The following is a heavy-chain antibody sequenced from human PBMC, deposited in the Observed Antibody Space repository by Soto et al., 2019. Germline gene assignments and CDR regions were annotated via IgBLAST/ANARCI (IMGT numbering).Heavy chain of an antibody. Sequence: GGSLRLSCAASGFTFSNYGMHWVRQAPGKGLEWVAVISDDGVSKYYADSVQGRFTISRDNSESVVLLQMNSLRPDDTALYFCARAYYFGSGTSYTLYYWGQGTQVTVSS. D-gene: IGHD3-10*01. CDR3: ARAYYFGSGTSYTLYY. CDR2: ISDDGVSK. V-gene: IGHV3-30*03. J-gene: IGHJ4*02. CDR1: GFTFSNYG.